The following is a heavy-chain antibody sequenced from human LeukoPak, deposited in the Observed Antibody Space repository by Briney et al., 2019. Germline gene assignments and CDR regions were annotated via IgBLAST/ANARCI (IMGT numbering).Heavy chain of an antibody. J-gene: IGHJ6*03. V-gene: IGHV3-64*01. D-gene: IGHD3-10*01. CDR2: IRSSGGIT. CDR1: GFTFSSYA. Sequence: GGSLRLSCAASGFTFSSYAMHWVRQAPGKGLEYVSAIRSSGGITYYANSVKGRFTISRDNSKNTLYLQMGSLRAEDMAVYYCARARSFLSYMDVWGKGTTVTISS. CDR3: ARARSFLSYMDV.